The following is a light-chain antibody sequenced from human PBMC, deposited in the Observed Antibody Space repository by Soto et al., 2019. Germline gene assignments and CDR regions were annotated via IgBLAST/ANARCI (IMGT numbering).Light chain of an antibody. CDR3: GSYTSSSTLYV. CDR1: SSDVGGSNY. J-gene: IGLJ1*01. CDR2: DVN. Sequence: QSVLTQPASVSGSPGQSITISCTGTSSDVGGSNYVSWYQQHPGKAPKLMIYDVNNRPSGVSNRFSGSKPGNTASLTISGLQAEDEADYYCGSYTSSSTLYVFGTGTKLTVL. V-gene: IGLV2-14*01.